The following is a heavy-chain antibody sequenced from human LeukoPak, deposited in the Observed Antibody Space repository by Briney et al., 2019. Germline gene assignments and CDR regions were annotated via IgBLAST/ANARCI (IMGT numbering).Heavy chain of an antibody. D-gene: IGHD3-10*01. CDR2: ISWSSGSI. CDR1: GFTFDDYA. V-gene: IGHV3-9*01. Sequence: GRSLRLSCAASGFTFDDYAMHWVRQAPGKGLEWVSGISWSSGSIGYADSVKGRFTISRDNAKNSLYLQMNSLRAEDTAIYFCAKGSGNGYGSGPFDYWGQGTLVTVSS. J-gene: IGHJ4*02. CDR3: AKGSGNGYGSGPFDY.